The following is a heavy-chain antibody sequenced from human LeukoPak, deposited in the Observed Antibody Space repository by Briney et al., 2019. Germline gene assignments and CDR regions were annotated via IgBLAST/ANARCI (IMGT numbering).Heavy chain of an antibody. D-gene: IGHD6-13*01. CDR3: AREAAAAYYYYMDV. CDR1: GYTFTSYD. V-gene: IGHV1-8*01. Sequence: ASVKVSCEASGYTFTSYDINWVRQATGQGLEWMGWMNPNSGNTGYAQKFQGRVTMTRDTSISTAYMELSRLRSDDTAVYYCAREAAAAYYYYMDVWGKGTTVTVSS. CDR2: MNPNSGNT. J-gene: IGHJ6*03.